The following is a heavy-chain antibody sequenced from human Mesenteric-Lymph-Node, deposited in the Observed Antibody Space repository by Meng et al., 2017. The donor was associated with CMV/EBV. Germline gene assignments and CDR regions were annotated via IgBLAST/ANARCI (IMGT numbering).Heavy chain of an antibody. CDR3: AELHSSAFDI. CDR1: GFTFSSYW. D-gene: IGHD6-13*01. J-gene: IGHJ3*02. Sequence: GESLKISCAASGFTFSSYWMTWVRQAPGKGLEWVANIKQDGDEKYYVDSVKGRFTISRDNAKNTLYLQMNSLRADDTAMYYCAELHSSAFDIWGQGTMVTVSS. CDR2: IKQDGDEK. V-gene: IGHV3-7*01.